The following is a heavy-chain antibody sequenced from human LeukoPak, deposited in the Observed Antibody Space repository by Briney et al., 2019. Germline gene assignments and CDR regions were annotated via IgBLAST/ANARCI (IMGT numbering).Heavy chain of an antibody. CDR2: ISGSGGTL. Sequence: GGSLRLSCAASGFPFSGYALNWVRQAPGKGLEWVSAISGSGGTLFYADSVKGRFTISRDHSKNTLYLQMNSLRAGDTAVYYCAKVLGSRIAVSDPFDYWGQGTLVTVS. CDR3: AKVLGSRIAVSDPFDY. J-gene: IGHJ4*02. D-gene: IGHD2-21*01. V-gene: IGHV3-23*01. CDR1: GFPFSGYA.